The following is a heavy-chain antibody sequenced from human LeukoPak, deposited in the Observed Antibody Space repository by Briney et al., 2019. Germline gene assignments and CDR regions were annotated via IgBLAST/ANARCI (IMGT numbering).Heavy chain of an antibody. D-gene: IGHD6-19*01. V-gene: IGHV1-69*13. CDR3: AKAAVAGGPYDY. CDR2: IIPIFGTA. CDR1: GYTFTSYA. J-gene: IGHJ4*02. Sequence: SVKVSCKASGYTFTSYAISWVRQAPGQGLEWMGGIIPIFGTANYAQKFQGRVTITADESTSTAYMELSSLRSEDTAVYYCAKAAVAGGPYDYWGQGTLVTVSS.